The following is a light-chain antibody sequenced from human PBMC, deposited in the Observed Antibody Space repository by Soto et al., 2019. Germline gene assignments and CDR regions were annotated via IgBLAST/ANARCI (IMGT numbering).Light chain of an antibody. CDR1: QTLDNT. Sequence: ETVMTQSPATLSVSPGDRATLSCRASQTLDNTLAWYQQRPGQAPTLLIYSASTRATGVPARFSGSGSGTEFTLTISSLQSEDFAMYYCQQYKDMPFTFGQGTNLEIK. CDR3: QQYKDMPFT. V-gene: IGKV3-15*01. J-gene: IGKJ2*01. CDR2: SAS.